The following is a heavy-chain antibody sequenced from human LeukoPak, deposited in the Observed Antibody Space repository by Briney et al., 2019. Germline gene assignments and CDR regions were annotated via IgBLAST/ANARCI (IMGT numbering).Heavy chain of an antibody. CDR2: IYHSRST. J-gene: IGHJ6*04. V-gene: IGHV4-4*02. D-gene: IGHD3-9*01. Sequence: PSETLSLTCAVSGGSISSSNWWSWVRQPPGRGLGGIGEIYHSRSTNYNPSLKSRFTRSVDKSKNQFSLKLSSVTAADTAVYYRASDILTGYSYYYYYGMDVWRKRTTLTVSS. CDR1: GGSISSSNW. CDR3: ASDILTGYSYYYYYGMDV.